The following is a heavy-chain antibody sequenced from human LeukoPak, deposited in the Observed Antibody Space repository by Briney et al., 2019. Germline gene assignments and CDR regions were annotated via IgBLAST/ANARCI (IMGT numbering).Heavy chain of an antibody. CDR1: GFTFSSYG. V-gene: IGHV3-21*01. J-gene: IGHJ3*02. CDR2: ISRSSSYI. D-gene: IGHD3-22*01. CDR3: ARVDSSGYYLVGACDI. Sequence: GGSLRLSCAASGFTFSSYGMHWVRQAPGKGLEWVSSISRSSSYIYYADSVKGRFTISRDNAKNSLYLQMNSLRAEDTAVYYCARVDSSGYYLVGACDIWGQGTMVTVSS.